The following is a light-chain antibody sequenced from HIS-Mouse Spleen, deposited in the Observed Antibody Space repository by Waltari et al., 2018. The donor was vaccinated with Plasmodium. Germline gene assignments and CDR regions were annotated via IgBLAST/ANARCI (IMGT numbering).Light chain of an antibody. Sequence: EIVLTQSPATLSLSPGESATLSCRASQSVSSSLAWYQQNPGQAPRLLLYAASNRATGIPARFSGSGSGTDFTLTISSLEPEDFAVYYCQQRSNWPRVLTFGGGTKVEIK. CDR3: QQRSNWPRVLT. CDR1: QSVSSS. V-gene: IGKV3-11*01. CDR2: AAS. J-gene: IGKJ4*01.